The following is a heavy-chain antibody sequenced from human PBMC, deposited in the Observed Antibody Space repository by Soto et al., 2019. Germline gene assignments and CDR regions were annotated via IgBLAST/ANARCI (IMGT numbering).Heavy chain of an antibody. CDR2: IYYSGST. V-gene: IGHV4-39*01. CDR1: GGSISSSSYY. CDR3: AMILYDFWSGYYLHVDY. J-gene: IGHJ4*02. Sequence: SETLSLTCTVSGGSISSSSYYWGWIRQPPGKGLEWIGSIYYSGSTYYNPSLKSRVTISVDTSKNQFSLKLSSVTAADTAVYYCAMILYDFWSGYYLHVDYWGQGTLVTVSS. D-gene: IGHD3-3*01.